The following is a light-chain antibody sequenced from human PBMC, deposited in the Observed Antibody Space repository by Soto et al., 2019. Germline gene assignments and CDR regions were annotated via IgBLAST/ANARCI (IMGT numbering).Light chain of an antibody. CDR1: PSISSN. V-gene: IGKV3-15*01. CDR2: DAS. CDR3: QQYQAWPPYLT. Sequence: EILMTQSPATLSVSPGDSATLSCRAGPSISSNLAWYQQKPGQSPRLLIYDASTRATGIPARFSGSGSGTEFTLTISSLQPDDFAVYTCQQYQAWPPYLTFGQGTKVDIK. J-gene: IGKJ1*01.